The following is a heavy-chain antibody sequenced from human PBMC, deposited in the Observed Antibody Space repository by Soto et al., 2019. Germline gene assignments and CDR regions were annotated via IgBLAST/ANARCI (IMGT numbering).Heavy chain of an antibody. CDR2: IYYSGST. Sequence: NPSETLSLTCTVSGGSISSYYWSWIRQPPGKGLEWIGYIYYSGSTNYNPSLKSRVTISVDTSKNQFSLKLSSVTAADTAVYYCARVYYDSSGRDAFDIWGQGTMVTVSS. CDR1: GGSISSYY. V-gene: IGHV4-59*12. CDR3: ARVYYDSSGRDAFDI. J-gene: IGHJ3*02. D-gene: IGHD3-22*01.